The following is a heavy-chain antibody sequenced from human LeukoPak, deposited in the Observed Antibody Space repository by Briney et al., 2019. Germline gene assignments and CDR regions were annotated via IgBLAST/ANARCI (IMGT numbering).Heavy chain of an antibody. CDR2: INWNGGST. D-gene: IGHD2-21*02. J-gene: IGHJ4*02. CDR3: ARAQTYGDSRLLLDY. Sequence: PGGSLRLSCAASGFTFGNYGMSWGRQAPGKGLEWVSGINWNGGSTGYADSVEGRFTISRDNAKNSQYLQMNSLRVEDTALYYCARAQTYGDSRLLLDYWGQGTLVTVSS. CDR1: GFTFGNYG. V-gene: IGHV3-20*04.